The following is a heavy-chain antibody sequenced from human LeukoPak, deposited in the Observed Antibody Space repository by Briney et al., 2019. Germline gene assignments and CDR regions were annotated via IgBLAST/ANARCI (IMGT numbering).Heavy chain of an antibody. CDR1: GFTFSGCG. D-gene: IGHD5-18*01. V-gene: IGHV3-30*02. Sequence: QPGGSLRLSCAGSGFTFSGCGMHWVRQAPGKGLEWVAFVWYDGRDKYYADSVKGRFTISRDNSKNTLYLQMNSLRAEDTAMYYCAKDPYSYGSYFDYWGQGTLVTVSS. CDR2: VWYDGRDK. J-gene: IGHJ4*02. CDR3: AKDPYSYGSYFDY.